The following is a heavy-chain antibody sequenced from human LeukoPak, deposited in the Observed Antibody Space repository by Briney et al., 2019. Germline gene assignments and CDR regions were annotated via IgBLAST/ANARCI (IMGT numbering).Heavy chain of an antibody. CDR1: GGSISSGDYY. CDR2: IYYSGST. J-gene: IGHJ3*02. Sequence: PSQTLSLTCTVSGGSISSGDYYWSWIRQPPGKGLEWIGYIYYSGSTYYNPPLKSRVTISVDTSKNQFSLKLSSVTAADTAVYYCAREVVVVPAAMVLEADAFDIWGQGTMVTVSS. V-gene: IGHV4-30-4*08. CDR3: AREVVVVPAAMVLEADAFDI. D-gene: IGHD2-2*01.